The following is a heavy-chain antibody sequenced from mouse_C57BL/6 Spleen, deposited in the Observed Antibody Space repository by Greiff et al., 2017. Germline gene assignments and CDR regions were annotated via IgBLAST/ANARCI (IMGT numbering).Heavy chain of an antibody. J-gene: IGHJ3*01. CDR3: ARAYDYGPWFAY. Sequence: VQLQQSGPGLVKPSQSLSLTCSVTGNSITSGYYWNWIRQFPGNKLEWMGYISYDGSNNYNPSLKNRISITRDTSKNQFFLKLNSVTTEDTATYYCARAYDYGPWFAYWGQGTLVTVSA. CDR2: ISYDGSN. D-gene: IGHD2-4*01. CDR1: GNSITSGYY. V-gene: IGHV3-6*01.